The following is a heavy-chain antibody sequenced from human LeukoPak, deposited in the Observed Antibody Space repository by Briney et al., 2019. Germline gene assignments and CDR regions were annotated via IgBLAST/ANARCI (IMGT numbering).Heavy chain of an antibody. CDR2: ISSSGGST. D-gene: IGHD3-10*01. CDR3: AKDARTYYYGSGSYLHFDY. V-gene: IGHV3-23*01. Sequence: PGGSLRLSCAASGFTFSSYAMSWVRQAPGKGLEWVSAISSSGGSTYYADSVKGRFTISRDNSKNTLYLQMNSLRAEDTAVYYCAKDARTYYYGSGSYLHFDYWGQGTLVTVSS. CDR1: GFTFSSYA. J-gene: IGHJ4*02.